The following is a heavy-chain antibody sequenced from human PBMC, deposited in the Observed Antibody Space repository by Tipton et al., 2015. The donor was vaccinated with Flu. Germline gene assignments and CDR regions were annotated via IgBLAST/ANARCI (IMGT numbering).Heavy chain of an antibody. J-gene: IGHJ6*02. CDR3: ARDSAAHYGMDV. D-gene: IGHD6-13*01. CDR1: GGSIRSSSYY. Sequence: TLSLTCTVSGGSIRSSSYYWGWIRQPPGKGPEWIGSMLYGGSTNYNPSLKSRVTISVDTSKNQFSLKLSSVTAADTAVYYCARDSAAHYGMDVWGQGTTVTVSS. CDR2: MLYGGST. V-gene: IGHV4-39*07.